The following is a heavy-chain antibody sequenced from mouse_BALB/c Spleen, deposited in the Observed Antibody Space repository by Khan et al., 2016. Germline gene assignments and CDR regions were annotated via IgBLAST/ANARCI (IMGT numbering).Heavy chain of an antibody. CDR1: GYTFTSYW. Sequence: QVQLQQSGAELARPGASVKLSCKASGYTFTSYWMQWVKQRPGQGLEWIGAIYPGDGDTRYTQKFKGKATLTAAKSSSTAYMQLSSLASEDSAVYYCARYGKGYYFDSWGQGTTLTVSS. CDR3: ARYGKGYYFDS. CDR2: IYPGDGDT. D-gene: IGHD2-1*01. J-gene: IGHJ2*01. V-gene: IGHV1-87*01.